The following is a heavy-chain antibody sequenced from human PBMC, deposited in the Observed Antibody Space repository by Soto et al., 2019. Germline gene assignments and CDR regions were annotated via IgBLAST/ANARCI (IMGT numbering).Heavy chain of an antibody. CDR1: GGTFSSYA. J-gene: IGHJ4*02. CDR3: ASWSSLSAYDFDY. V-gene: IGHV1-69*06. D-gene: IGHD2-21*01. CDR2: IIPIFGTA. Sequence: GXSVKVSCKASGGTFSSYAISWVRQAPGQGLEWMGGIIPIFGTANYAQKFQGRVTITADKSTSTAYMELSSLRSEDTAVYYCASWSSLSAYDFDYWGQGTLVTVSS.